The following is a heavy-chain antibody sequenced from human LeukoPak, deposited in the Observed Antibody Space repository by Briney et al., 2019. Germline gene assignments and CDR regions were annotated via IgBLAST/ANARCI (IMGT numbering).Heavy chain of an antibody. J-gene: IGHJ2*01. CDR1: GGSISSGSYY. D-gene: IGHD5-12*01. CDR3: ARDRVATFYWYFDL. CDR2: IYTSGST. V-gene: IGHV4-61*02. Sequence: KASETLSLTCTVSGGSISSGSYYWSWIRQPAGKGLEWIGRIYTSGSTNYNPSLKSRDTISVDTSKNQFSLKLSSVTAADTAVYYCARDRVATFYWYFDLWGRGTLVTVSS.